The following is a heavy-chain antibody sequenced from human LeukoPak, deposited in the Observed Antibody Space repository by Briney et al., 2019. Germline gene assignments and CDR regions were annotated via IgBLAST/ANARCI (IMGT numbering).Heavy chain of an antibody. CDR1: GFTLDSSA. CDR2: ISNNGGYT. J-gene: IGHJ4*02. Sequence: TGGSLRLSCAASGFTLDSSAMSWVRRAPGKGLEWVSAISNNGGYTYYADSVQGRFTISRDNSKSTLCLQMNSLRAEDTAVYYCAKRLGYCSDGSCYFPYWGQGTLVTVSS. D-gene: IGHD2-15*01. CDR3: AKRLGYCSDGSCYFPY. V-gene: IGHV3-23*01.